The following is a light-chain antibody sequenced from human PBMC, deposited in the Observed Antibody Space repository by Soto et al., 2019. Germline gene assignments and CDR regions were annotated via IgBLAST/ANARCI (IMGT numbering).Light chain of an antibody. CDR1: QSVSIK. V-gene: IGKV3-15*01. CDR2: DTS. J-gene: IGKJ1*01. CDR3: QQYGSSGT. Sequence: EIVMTQSPPTMSVSPGERATLSCRASQSVSIKLAWYQQKPGQAPRLLIYDTSTRATGILARFSGSGSGTDFTLTISRLEPEDFAVYYCQQYGSSGTSGQGTKVDI.